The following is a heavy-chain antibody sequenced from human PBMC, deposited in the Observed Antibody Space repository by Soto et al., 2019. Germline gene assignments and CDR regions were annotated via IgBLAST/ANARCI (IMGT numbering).Heavy chain of an antibody. CDR1: GGSFSGYY. Sequence: SETLSLTCAVYGGSFSGYYWSWIRQPPGKGLEWIGEINHSGSTNYNPSLKSRVTISVDTSKNQFSLKLSSVTAADTAVYYCARGRDDFWSGPMFDPWGQGTLVTVSS. D-gene: IGHD3-3*01. CDR3: ARGRDDFWSGPMFDP. CDR2: INHSGST. J-gene: IGHJ5*02. V-gene: IGHV4-34*01.